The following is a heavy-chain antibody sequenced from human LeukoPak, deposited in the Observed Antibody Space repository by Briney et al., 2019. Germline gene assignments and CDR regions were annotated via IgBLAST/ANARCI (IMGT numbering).Heavy chain of an antibody. D-gene: IGHD6-6*01. CDR1: GFTFSSYA. Sequence: GGSLRLSCAASGFTFSSYAMSWVRQAPGNGLEWVSAISGSGGSTYYADSVKGRFTISRDNSKNTLYLQMNSLRAEDTAEYYCAKDLGKQLVRSLDVWGKGTTVTVSS. CDR3: AKDLGKQLVRSLDV. V-gene: IGHV3-23*01. J-gene: IGHJ6*04. CDR2: ISGSGGST.